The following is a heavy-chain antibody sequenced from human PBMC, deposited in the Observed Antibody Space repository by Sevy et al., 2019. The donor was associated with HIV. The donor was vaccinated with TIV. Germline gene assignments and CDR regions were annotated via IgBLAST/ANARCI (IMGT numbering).Heavy chain of an antibody. V-gene: IGHV4-61*02. Sequence: SETLSLTCTVSGGSISSGSYYWSWIRQPAGKGLEWIGRIYTSGSTNYNPSLKSRVTMSVDTSKNQFSLKLSAVTAADTAVYYGARSHPVELLWFGELLLDAFDIWGQGTMVTVSS. CDR2: IYTSGST. CDR3: ARSHPVELLWFGELLLDAFDI. J-gene: IGHJ3*02. D-gene: IGHD3-10*01. CDR1: GGSISSGSYY.